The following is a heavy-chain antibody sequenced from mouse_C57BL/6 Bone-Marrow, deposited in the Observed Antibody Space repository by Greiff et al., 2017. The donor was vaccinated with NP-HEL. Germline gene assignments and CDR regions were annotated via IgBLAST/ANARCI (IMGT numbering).Heavy chain of an antibody. CDR2: IDPANGNT. Sequence: EVQLQQPGAELVKPGASVKVSCKASGYTFTSYWMHWVKQRPEQGLEWIGRIDPANGNTKYAPKFQGKATITADTSSNTAYLQLSSLTSEDTAIYYCARVEYYFDYWGQGTTLTVSS. J-gene: IGHJ2*01. CDR1: GYTFTSYW. V-gene: IGHV14-3*01. CDR3: ARVEYYFDY.